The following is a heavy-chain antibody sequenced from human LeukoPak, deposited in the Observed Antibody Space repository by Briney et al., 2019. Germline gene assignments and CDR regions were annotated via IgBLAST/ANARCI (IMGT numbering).Heavy chain of an antibody. V-gene: IGHV3-74*01. J-gene: IGHJ3*02. CDR2: INGDGSST. Sequence: GGSLRLSCAASGFTFSSYWMHWVRQAPGKGLVWVSRINGDGSSTSYADSVKGRFTISRDNAKNTLYLQMNSLRAEDTAVYYCARDYYDSTQDAFDIWGQGTMVTVSS. CDR3: ARDYYDSTQDAFDI. CDR1: GFTFSSYW. D-gene: IGHD3-22*01.